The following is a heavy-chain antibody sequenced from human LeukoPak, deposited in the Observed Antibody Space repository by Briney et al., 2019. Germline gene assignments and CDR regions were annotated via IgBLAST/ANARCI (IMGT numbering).Heavy chain of an antibody. CDR3: ARASDYGGNLGSAFDI. CDR1: GFTFSSYE. D-gene: IGHD4-23*01. CDR2: ISSSGSTI. Sequence: GGSLRLSCAASGFTFSSYEMNWVRQAPGKGLEWGSYISSSGSTIYYADSVKGRFTISRDNAKNSLYLQMNSLRAEDTALYYCARASDYGGNLGSAFDIWGQGTMVTVSS. J-gene: IGHJ3*02. V-gene: IGHV3-48*03.